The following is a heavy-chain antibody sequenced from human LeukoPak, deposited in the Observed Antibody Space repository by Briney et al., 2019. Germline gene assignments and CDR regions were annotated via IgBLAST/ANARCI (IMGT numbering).Heavy chain of an antibody. Sequence: PSETLSLTCTVSGGSISSGSYYWSWIRQPAGKGLEWIGRIYTSGSTNYNPSLKSRVTISVDTSKNQFSLKLSSVTAADTAVYYCARGALLWFGDRMEYYFDYWGQGTLLTVSS. J-gene: IGHJ4*02. CDR1: GGSISSGSYY. D-gene: IGHD3-10*01. CDR3: ARGALLWFGDRMEYYFDY. CDR2: IYTSGST. V-gene: IGHV4-61*02.